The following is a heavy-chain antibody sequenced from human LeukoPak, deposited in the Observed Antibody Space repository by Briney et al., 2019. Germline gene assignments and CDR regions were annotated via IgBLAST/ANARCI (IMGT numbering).Heavy chain of an antibody. V-gene: IGHV3-7*01. Sequence: PGGSLRLSCAASGFMFSSYWMSWVRQAPGKGLEWVADIKEDGSEKSYVDSVKGRFTISRDNAKNSLYLQMNSLRAEDTAVYCCARTGYYYDSSGYSYDYWGQGTLVTVSS. J-gene: IGHJ4*02. CDR3: ARTGYYYDSSGYSYDY. CDR2: IKEDGSEK. D-gene: IGHD3-22*01. CDR1: GFMFSSYW.